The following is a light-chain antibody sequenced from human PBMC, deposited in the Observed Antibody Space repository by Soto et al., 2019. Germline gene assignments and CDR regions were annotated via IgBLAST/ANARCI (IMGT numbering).Light chain of an antibody. V-gene: IGLV1-40*01. CDR2: RNS. J-gene: IGLJ2*01. CDR3: QSYDSSLSGWEV. CDR1: SSNIGAGYD. Sequence: QSALTQPPSVSGAPGQRVTISCTGSSSNIGAGYDVHWYQQLPGTAPKLLIYRNSNRPSGVPDRFSGSKSGTSASLAIAGLQADDEADYYCQSYDSSLSGWEVFGGGTKLTVL.